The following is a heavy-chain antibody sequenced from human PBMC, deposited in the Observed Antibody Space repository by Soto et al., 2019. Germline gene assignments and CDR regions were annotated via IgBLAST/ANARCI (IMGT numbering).Heavy chain of an antibody. D-gene: IGHD1-26*01. J-gene: IGHJ5*02. V-gene: IGHV1-69*04. CDR1: GGDLRNSG. CDR3: AKADGAGFKS. CDR2: IFPLLAMV. Sequence: QVHLVQSGAEMKKPGSSVKVSCKVSGGDLRNSGISWVRQAPGQGLEWMGGIFPLLAMVDYSQKFQGRVTITADESTSTAYLDLGSLKSEDTSLYSGAKADGAGFKSCGQGTLVIVSS.